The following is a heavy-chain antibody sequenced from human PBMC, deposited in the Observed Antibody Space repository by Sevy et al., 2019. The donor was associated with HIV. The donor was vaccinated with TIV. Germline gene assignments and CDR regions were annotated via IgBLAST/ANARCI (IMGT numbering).Heavy chain of an antibody. CDR2: IYAGDSDT. D-gene: IGHD6-13*01. V-gene: IGHV5-51*01. Sequence: GESLKISCKGSGYTFTSYWIGWVRQMPGKGLEWLGIIYAGDSDTIYSPSFEGQVTMSFDKSINTAYLQWSSLKASDTAIYYCARQFSNTWDFDYWGQGTLVTVSS. J-gene: IGHJ4*02. CDR1: GYTFTSYW. CDR3: ARQFSNTWDFDY.